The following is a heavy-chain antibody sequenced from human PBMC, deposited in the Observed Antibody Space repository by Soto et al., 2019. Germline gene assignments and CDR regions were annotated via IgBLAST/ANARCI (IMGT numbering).Heavy chain of an antibody. J-gene: IGHJ4*02. V-gene: IGHV3-48*01. D-gene: IGHD6-19*01. CDR3: ARGGIAVAFRYYFDY. CDR1: GFTFSSYS. Sequence: GGSLRLSCAASGFTFSSYSMNWVRQAPGKGLEWVSYISSSSSTIYYADSVKGRFTISRDNSKNTLYLQMNSLRAEDTAVYYCARGGIAVAFRYYFDYWGQGTLVTVSS. CDR2: ISSSSSTI.